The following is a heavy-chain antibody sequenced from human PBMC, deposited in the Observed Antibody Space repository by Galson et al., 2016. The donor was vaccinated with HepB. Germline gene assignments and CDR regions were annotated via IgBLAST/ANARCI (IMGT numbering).Heavy chain of an antibody. J-gene: IGHJ4*02. CDR3: ARAGWLHDY. CDR2: IERDGSAE. D-gene: IGHD5-24*01. V-gene: IGHV3-7*03. Sequence: SLRLSCAASGFTLSSYWMSWVRQAPGKGLDWVAIIERDGSAEYYSDSVKGRFTISRDNAKNSVYLQMNSLRVEDTAVYYCARAGWLHDYWGQGTLVTVSS. CDR1: GFTLSSYW.